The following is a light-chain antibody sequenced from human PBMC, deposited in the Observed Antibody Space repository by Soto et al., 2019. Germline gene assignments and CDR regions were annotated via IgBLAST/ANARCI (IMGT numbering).Light chain of an antibody. CDR3: HQRRNWPLT. J-gene: IGKJ4*01. CDR1: QSVFSS. V-gene: IGKV3-11*01. CDR2: DAS. Sequence: PGERATLSCRASQSVFSSLAWYQQKPGQAPRLLIYDASTRATAIPARFRGSGSGTDFNLTISSLEPEDFAVYYCHQRRNWPLTFGGGTKVEIK.